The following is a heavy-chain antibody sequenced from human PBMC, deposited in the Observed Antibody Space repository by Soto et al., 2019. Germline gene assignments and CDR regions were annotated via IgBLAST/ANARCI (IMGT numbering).Heavy chain of an antibody. CDR3: ARDSPYYGSGSYYYYYGMDV. J-gene: IGHJ6*02. Sequence: GGSLRLSCAASGFTVSSNYMSWVRQAPGKGLEWVSVIYSGGSTYYADSVKGRFTISRHNSKNTLYLQMNSLRAEDTAVYYCARDSPYYGSGSYYYYYGMDVWGQGTTVTVSS. CDR1: GFTVSSNY. D-gene: IGHD3-10*01. V-gene: IGHV3-53*04. CDR2: IYSGGST.